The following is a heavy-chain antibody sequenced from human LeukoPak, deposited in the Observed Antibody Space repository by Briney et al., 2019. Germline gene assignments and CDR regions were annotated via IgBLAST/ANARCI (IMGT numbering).Heavy chain of an antibody. CDR3: ARDGTAAGLYFDL. Sequence: GGSLRLSCEVSGFTFTDYWMNWVRQAPGKGPEWVASIRQDGSEKTYVDSVKGRFTISRDNTKNSLSLQLNGLRAEDTAVYYCARDGTAAGLYFDLWGQETLVTVSS. V-gene: IGHV3-7*01. CDR2: IRQDGSEK. D-gene: IGHD6-13*01. CDR1: GFTFTDYW. J-gene: IGHJ4*01.